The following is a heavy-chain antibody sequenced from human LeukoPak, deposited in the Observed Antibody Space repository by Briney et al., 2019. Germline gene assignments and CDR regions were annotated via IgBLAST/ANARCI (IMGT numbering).Heavy chain of an antibody. CDR1: GGSISSYY. Sequence: PSETLSLTCTVSGGSISSYYWSWIRQPPGKGLEWIGYIYYSGSTNYNPSLKSRVTISVDTSKNQFSLKLSSVTAADTAVYYCARAWGQQLPFGYWGQGTLVTVSS. J-gene: IGHJ4*02. CDR2: IYYSGST. CDR3: ARAWGQQLPFGY. D-gene: IGHD6-13*01. V-gene: IGHV4-59*01.